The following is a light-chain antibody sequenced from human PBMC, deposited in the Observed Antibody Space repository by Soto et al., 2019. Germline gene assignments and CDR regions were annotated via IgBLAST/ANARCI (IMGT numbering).Light chain of an antibody. CDR3: QQYSSSPPEFT. CDR2: GAS. Sequence: EIVLKQSPGTLSLSPGERATLSCRASQRISSNYLAWYQQRPGQAPRLLIFGASYRATGIPDRFSGSGSGTDFTLTISRLEPEDFAVYYCQQYSSSPPEFTFGPGTRVDSK. V-gene: IGKV3-20*01. J-gene: IGKJ3*01. CDR1: QRISSNY.